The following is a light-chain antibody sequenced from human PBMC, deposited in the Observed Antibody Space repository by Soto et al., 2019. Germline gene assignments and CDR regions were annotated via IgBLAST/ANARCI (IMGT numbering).Light chain of an antibody. Sequence: QSVLTHPASVSGSPGQSITISCTGTSSDVGGYNYVSWYQQHPGKAPKLMIYDVNDRPSGVSDRFSGSKSGNTASLTISGLQADDEADYFCSSYTSGSTHVVFGGGTKLTVL. CDR2: DVN. V-gene: IGLV2-14*03. J-gene: IGLJ2*01. CDR3: SSYTSGSTHVV. CDR1: SSDVGGYNY.